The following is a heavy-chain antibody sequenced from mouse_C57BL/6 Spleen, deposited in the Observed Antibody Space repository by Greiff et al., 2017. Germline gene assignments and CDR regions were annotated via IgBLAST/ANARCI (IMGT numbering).Heavy chain of an antibody. CDR2: ISSGGSYT. D-gene: IGHD2-5*01. V-gene: IGHV5-6*01. J-gene: IGHJ2*01. Sequence: VQLKQSGGDLVKPGGSLKLSCAASGFTFSSYGMPWVRQTPDKRLEWVATISSGGSYTYYPDSVKGRFTISRDNAKNTLYLQMSSLKSEDTAMYYCARLHYSNFFFDYWGQGTTLTVSS. CDR3: ARLHYSNFFFDY. CDR1: GFTFSSYG.